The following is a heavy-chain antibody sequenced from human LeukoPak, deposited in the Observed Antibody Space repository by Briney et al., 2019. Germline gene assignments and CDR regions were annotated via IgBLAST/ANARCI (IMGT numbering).Heavy chain of an antibody. J-gene: IGHJ3*02. CDR2: ISGGGGST. CDR3: AKDQGSGAFDI. Sequence: SGGSLRLSCAASGFTFSSYAMHWVRQAPGKGLEWVSAISGGGGSTYYADSVKGRFTISRDNSKNTLYLQMNSLRAEDTAVYSCAKDQGSGAFDIWGQGTIVTVSS. V-gene: IGHV3-23*01. CDR1: GFTFSSYA.